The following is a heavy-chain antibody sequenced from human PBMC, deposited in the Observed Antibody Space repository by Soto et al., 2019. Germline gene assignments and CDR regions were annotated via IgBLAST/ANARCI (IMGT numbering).Heavy chain of an antibody. CDR3: AKSRVSVGYGSGIEY. CDR1: GFTFGNYA. J-gene: IGHJ4*02. Sequence: GGSLRLSCAASGFTFGNYAMSWVRQAPGRGLEWVSAISSSGGSTFYADSVKGRFTISRDNSKNTLYLQMNSLRAEDTAVYYCAKSRVSVGYGSGIEYWGQGTLVTVSS. CDR2: ISSSGGST. V-gene: IGHV3-23*01. D-gene: IGHD3-10*01.